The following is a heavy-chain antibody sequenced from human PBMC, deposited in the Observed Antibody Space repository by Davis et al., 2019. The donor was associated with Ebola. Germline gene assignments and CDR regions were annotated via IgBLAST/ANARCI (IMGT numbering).Heavy chain of an antibody. CDR1: GFRFSYYA. D-gene: IGHD6-19*01. CDR2: ISGSGDET. V-gene: IGHV3-23*01. J-gene: IGHJ4*02. CDR3: ALIPQYSSGWHD. Sequence: GSLKISCVGSGFRFSYYAMTWVRQAPGKGLEWVSSISGSGDETYYADFVKGRFTMSRDNSRNTFYLQMNNLRAEDTAVYFCALIPQYSSGWHDWGQGTLVTVSS.